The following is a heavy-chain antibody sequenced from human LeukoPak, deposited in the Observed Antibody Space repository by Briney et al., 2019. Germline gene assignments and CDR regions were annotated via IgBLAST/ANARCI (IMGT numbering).Heavy chain of an antibody. CDR1: GFTFSDYY. CDR2: ISSSGSTI. V-gene: IGHV3-11*01. D-gene: IGHD6-19*01. Sequence: PGGSLRLSCAASGFTFSDYYMSWIRQAPGKGLERVSYISSSGSTIYYADSVKGRFTISSDNAKNSLYLQMNSLRAEDTALYYCGRIRGDRHSSGWSDSFDIWGQGTMVTVSS. J-gene: IGHJ3*02. CDR3: GRIRGDRHSSGWSDSFDI.